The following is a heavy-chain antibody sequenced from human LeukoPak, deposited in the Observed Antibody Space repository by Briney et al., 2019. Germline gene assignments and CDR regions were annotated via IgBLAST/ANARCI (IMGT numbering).Heavy chain of an antibody. CDR1: GGSVGSADYY. CDR2: INYSGIT. Sequence: SETLSLTCSVSGGSVGSADYYWSWIRQSPGKGLDWIGYINYSGITYYNPSLQSRVLISADTSKNHFSLDLEFVTAADTAVYFCARLGASLVWDSGSFPDYWGQGTLVTVSS. V-gene: IGHV4-30-4*01. CDR3: ARLGASLVWDSGSFPDY. J-gene: IGHJ4*02. D-gene: IGHD3-10*01.